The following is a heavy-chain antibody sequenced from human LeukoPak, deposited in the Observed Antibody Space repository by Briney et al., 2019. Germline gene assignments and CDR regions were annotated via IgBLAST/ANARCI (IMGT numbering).Heavy chain of an antibody. J-gene: IGHJ5*02. D-gene: IGHD6-19*01. CDR1: GYSISSGYY. Sequence: SETLSLTCTVSGYSISSGYYWGWIRQPPGKGLEWIGSIYHSGSTNYNPSLKSRVTISVDTSKNQFSLKLSSVTAADTAVYYCARSPSGPNWFDPWGQGTLVTVSS. V-gene: IGHV4-38-2*02. CDR3: ARSPSGPNWFDP. CDR2: IYHSGST.